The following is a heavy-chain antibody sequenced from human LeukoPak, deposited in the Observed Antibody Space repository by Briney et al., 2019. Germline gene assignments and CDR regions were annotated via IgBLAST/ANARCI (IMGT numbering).Heavy chain of an antibody. Sequence: PSEALSLTCTVSGGSISSYYWSWIRQPPGKGLEWIGYIYYSGSTNYNPSLKSRVTISVDTSKNQFSLKLSSVTAADTAVYYCARHAPDYGDCLYFDYWGQGTLVTVSS. V-gene: IGHV4-59*08. CDR3: ARHAPDYGDCLYFDY. D-gene: IGHD4-17*01. J-gene: IGHJ4*02. CDR2: IYYSGST. CDR1: GGSISSYY.